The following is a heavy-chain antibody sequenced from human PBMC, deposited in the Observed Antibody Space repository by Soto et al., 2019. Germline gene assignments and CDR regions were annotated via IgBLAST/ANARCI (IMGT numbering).Heavy chain of an antibody. Sequence: QVQLVQSGAEVKRPGASVRISCKASEYTFTGYNIHWVRQAPGQGLEWMAWINPNSGGTNYGQNFQGRVTVTRDTSISTAYMELRRLRSDDTAVYYCATRHCSDTNCYEPDYYQYGMDVWGQGTTVTVSS. CDR1: EYTFTGYN. J-gene: IGHJ6*02. D-gene: IGHD2-2*01. CDR3: ATRHCSDTNCYEPDYYQYGMDV. CDR2: INPNSGGT. V-gene: IGHV1-2*02.